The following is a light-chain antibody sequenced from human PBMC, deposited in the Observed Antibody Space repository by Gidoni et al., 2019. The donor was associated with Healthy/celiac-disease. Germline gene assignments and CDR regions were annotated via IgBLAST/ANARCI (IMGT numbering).Light chain of an antibody. Sequence: EIVFSHSPATLSLSPGERATLSCRASQSVSSYLAWYQQKPGQAPRLLIYAASNRATGIPDRFSGSGSGTDFTLTISSLEPEDFAVYYCQQRSNWPPLTFGGGTKVEIK. CDR2: AAS. CDR3: QQRSNWPPLT. J-gene: IGKJ4*01. CDR1: QSVSSY. V-gene: IGKV3-11*01.